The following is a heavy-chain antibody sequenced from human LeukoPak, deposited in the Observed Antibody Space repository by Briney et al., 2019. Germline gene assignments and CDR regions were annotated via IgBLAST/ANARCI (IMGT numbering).Heavy chain of an antibody. V-gene: IGHV1-18*01. J-gene: IGHJ4*02. Sequence: ASVKVSCKASGYTFTSYGISWVRQAPGQGLEWMGWISAYNGNTNYAQKLQGRVTMTTDTSTSTAYMELRSLRSDDTAVYYCARRRYDSSGYYYKYYFDYWGQGTLVTVSS. CDR3: ARRRYDSSGYYYKYYFDY. CDR2: ISAYNGNT. CDR1: GYTFTSYG. D-gene: IGHD3-22*01.